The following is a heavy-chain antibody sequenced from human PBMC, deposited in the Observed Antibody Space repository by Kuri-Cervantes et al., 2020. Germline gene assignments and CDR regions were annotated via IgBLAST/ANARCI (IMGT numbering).Heavy chain of an antibody. CDR3: AKAMSSSWHRGPCGY. D-gene: IGHD6-13*01. J-gene: IGHJ4*02. CDR1: GYTFTSYG. Sequence: ASVKVSCKASGYTFTSYGISWVRQAPGQGLEWMGWISAYNGNTNYAQKLQGRVTMTTDTSTSTAYMELRSLRSDDTAVYYCAKAMSSSWHRGPCGYWGQGTLVTVSS. CDR2: ISAYNGNT. V-gene: IGHV1-18*01.